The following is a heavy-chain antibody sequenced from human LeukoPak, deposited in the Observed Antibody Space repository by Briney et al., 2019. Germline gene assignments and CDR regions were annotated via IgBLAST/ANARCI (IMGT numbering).Heavy chain of an antibody. J-gene: IGHJ4*02. CDR3: ARVSSGSLDY. CDR1: GGSISSYY. D-gene: IGHD1-26*01. V-gene: IGHV4-59*01. CDR2: IYCSGST. Sequence: PSETLSLTCTVPGGSISSYYWSWIRQPPGKGLEWIGYIYCSGSTNYNPSLKSRVTISVDTSKNQFSLKLSSVTAADTAVYYCARVSSGSLDYWGQGTLVTVSS.